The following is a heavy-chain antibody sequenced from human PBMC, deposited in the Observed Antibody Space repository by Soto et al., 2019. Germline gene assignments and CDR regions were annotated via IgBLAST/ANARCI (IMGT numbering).Heavy chain of an antibody. CDR2: INPSGGST. J-gene: IGHJ6*02. D-gene: IGHD6-19*01. Sequence: QVQLVQSGAEVKKPGASVKVSYKASGYTFTSYYMHWVRQAPGQGLEWMGIINPSGGSTSYAQKFQGRVTMTRDTSTSTVYMELSSLRSEDTAVYYCARDTVAGQYGIDVWGQGTTVTVSS. CDR3: ARDTVAGQYGIDV. CDR1: GYTFTSYY. V-gene: IGHV1-46*01.